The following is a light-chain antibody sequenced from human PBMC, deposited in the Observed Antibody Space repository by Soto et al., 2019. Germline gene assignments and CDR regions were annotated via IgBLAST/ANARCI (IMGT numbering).Light chain of an antibody. CDR1: SSDVGSYNF. CDR2: EGT. Sequence: QSVLTQPASVSGSPGQSITISCTGTSSDVGSYNFVSWFQQHPGKVPKLIIYEGTERPSGVSNRFSASKSGNTASLTISGLQPEDEADYYCCSGAGSNNYVFGTGTKLTVL. CDR3: CSGAGSNNYV. V-gene: IGLV2-23*01. J-gene: IGLJ1*01.